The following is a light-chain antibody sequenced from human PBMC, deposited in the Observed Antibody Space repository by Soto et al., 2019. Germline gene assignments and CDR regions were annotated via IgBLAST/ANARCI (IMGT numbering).Light chain of an antibody. Sequence: DIQMTQSPSSLSASVGDRVTITCRASQGISNYLAWYQQKPGKVPKLLIYAASTLQSGVPSRFSGSGSGTDFTLTINSLQPEDVATYYCQKYNSDPWTVGQGSKVEIK. J-gene: IGKJ1*01. CDR3: QKYNSDPWT. CDR1: QGISNY. V-gene: IGKV1-27*01. CDR2: AAS.